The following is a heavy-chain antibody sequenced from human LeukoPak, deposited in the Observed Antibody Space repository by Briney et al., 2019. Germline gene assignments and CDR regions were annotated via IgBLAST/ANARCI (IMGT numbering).Heavy chain of an antibody. Sequence: GGSLRLSCAASGFPFSSYAMSWVRQASGKGLEGVSVISGSGGSPYYADSVKGRFTISRDNSKSTLYLQMNSLRAEDTAIYYCARNMYSSSPPSSDAFDIWGQGTMVIVSS. CDR1: GFPFSSYA. V-gene: IGHV3-23*01. CDR3: ARNMYSSSPPSSDAFDI. D-gene: IGHD6-6*01. J-gene: IGHJ3*02. CDR2: ISGSGGSP.